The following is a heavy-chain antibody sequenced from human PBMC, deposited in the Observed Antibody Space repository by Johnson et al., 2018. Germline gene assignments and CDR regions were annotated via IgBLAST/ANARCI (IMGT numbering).Heavy chain of an antibody. CDR2: LYESWRA. CDR3: ARESFSATPPGNDGFDI. V-gene: IGHV4-59*01. D-gene: IGHD1-14*01. J-gene: IGHJ3*02. CDR1: GVSLSLYQ. Sequence: QVQLQESGPGLVKPSETXSLICTVSGVSLSLYQWDWIRQPPGKGLEWIGVLYESWRARYNPSLNSRVTMAKDASKNQFSLRLDSVTAADTAGYFCARESFSATPPGNDGFDIWGQGTRVMVST.